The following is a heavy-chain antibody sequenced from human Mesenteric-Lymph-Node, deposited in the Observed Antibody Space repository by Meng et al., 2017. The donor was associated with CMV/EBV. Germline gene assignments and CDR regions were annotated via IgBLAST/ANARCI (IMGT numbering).Heavy chain of an antibody. CDR3: ARDLSTHFDL. CDR1: GFTFRDYY. Sequence: GGSLKISCAASGFTFRDYYMSWIRQAPGKGLEWVSYISSSGYTIYYADSVRGRFTISRDNAKNSLYLQMNSLRFEDTAIYYCARDLSTHFDLWGQGTLVTVSS. V-gene: IGHV3-11*04. J-gene: IGHJ4*02. CDR2: ISSSGYTI. D-gene: IGHD1-1*01.